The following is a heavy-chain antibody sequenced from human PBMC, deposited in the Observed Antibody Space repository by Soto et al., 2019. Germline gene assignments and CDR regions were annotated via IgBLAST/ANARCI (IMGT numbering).Heavy chain of an antibody. J-gene: IGHJ6*02. V-gene: IGHV4-59*12. CDR2: IYYSGST. Sequence: ETLALTCTVSGGSISNYYWSWIRQPPGKGLEWIGYIYYSGSTNYNPSLKSRVTISVDTSKNQSSLKLSSVTAADTAVYYCARVSGSYYSGMDVWGQGTTVNVSS. CDR3: ARVSGSYYSGMDV. CDR1: GGSISNYY.